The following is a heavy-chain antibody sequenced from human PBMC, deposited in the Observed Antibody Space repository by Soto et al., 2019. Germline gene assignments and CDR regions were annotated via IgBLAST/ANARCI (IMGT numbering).Heavy chain of an antibody. D-gene: IGHD3-22*01. CDR1: GYAFTSYA. Sequence: ASVKVSCKASGYAFTSYAMHWVRQAPGQRLEWMGWINAGNGNTKYSQKFQGRVTITRDTSASTAYMELSSLRSEDTAVYYCSRGPYDSSGYYRDYYYYGMDVWGQGTTVTVSS. CDR2: INAGNGNT. V-gene: IGHV1-3*01. J-gene: IGHJ6*02. CDR3: SRGPYDSSGYYRDYYYYGMDV.